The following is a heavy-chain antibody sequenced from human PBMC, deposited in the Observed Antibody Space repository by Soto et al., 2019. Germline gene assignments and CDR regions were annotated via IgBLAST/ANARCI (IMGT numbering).Heavy chain of an antibody. V-gene: IGHV3-23*01. D-gene: IGHD2-21*02. Sequence: PVGSLRLSCAASGNTFSSYAMSWVRQAPGKGLEWLSGISNSGVNTYYADSVQGRFTISRDNSKNTLYLQMNSLRVDDTGVYYCARDYGGDSGWGQGTLVTVSS. CDR2: ISNSGVNT. J-gene: IGHJ4*02. CDR3: ARDYGGDSG. CDR1: GNTFSSYA.